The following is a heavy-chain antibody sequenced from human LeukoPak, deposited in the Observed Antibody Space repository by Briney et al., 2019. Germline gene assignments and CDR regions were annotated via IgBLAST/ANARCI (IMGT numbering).Heavy chain of an antibody. V-gene: IGHV1-18*04. Sequence: SVTVSCMASGYTFTSYGINWVQQAPGQGLEWMGWISGHNGHTNYVQKTQGRVTMTTDTSTNTAYMELRNLTADDTAVYYCARGPGIAVAGVFDYWGQGSLVTVSS. CDR2: ISGHNGHT. CDR3: ARGPGIAVAGVFDY. CDR1: GYTFTSYG. D-gene: IGHD6-19*01. J-gene: IGHJ4*02.